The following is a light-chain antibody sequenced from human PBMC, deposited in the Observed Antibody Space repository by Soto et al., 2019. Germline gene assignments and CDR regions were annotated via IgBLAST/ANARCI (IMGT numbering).Light chain of an antibody. Sequence: TVLTQSPATLSLSPGERATLSFRASQSVGDYLAWYQQKPGQAPRLLIYGASSRATGIPDRFSGSGSGTDFTLTISRLEPEDFAVYYCQQYGSSLGVTCGGGTKGDIK. J-gene: IGKJ4*01. V-gene: IGKV3-20*01. CDR2: GAS. CDR3: QQYGSSLGVT. CDR1: QSVGDY.